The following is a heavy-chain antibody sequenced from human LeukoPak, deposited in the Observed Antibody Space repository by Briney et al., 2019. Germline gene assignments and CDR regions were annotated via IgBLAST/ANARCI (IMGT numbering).Heavy chain of an antibody. CDR3: ARGRRYIGSWYPDC. CDR2: MNPNTGQT. D-gene: IGHD6-13*01. J-gene: IGHJ4*02. Sequence: ASVKVSCRASGYTFINYDIFWVRQATGQGFEWMGWMNPNTGQTGFSQRFEDRVTYTRDASKSTAYMELSSLTAEDTAVYFCARGRRYIGSWYPDCWGQGTLVTVSS. CDR1: GYTFINYD. V-gene: IGHV1-8*03.